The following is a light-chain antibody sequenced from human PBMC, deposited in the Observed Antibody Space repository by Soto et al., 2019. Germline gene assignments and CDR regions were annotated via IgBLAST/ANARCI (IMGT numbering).Light chain of an antibody. J-gene: IGKJ4*01. CDR3: QQLSSYPLT. Sequence: DIQLTQSPSFLSASVGDRVTITCRASQGISSYLAWYQQKPGKAPKVLVYGSSTLQSGVPSRFSASGSGTEFTLTIRSLQPEEFATYYCQQLSSYPLTFGGGTKVEIK. CDR2: GSS. V-gene: IGKV1-9*01. CDR1: QGISSY.